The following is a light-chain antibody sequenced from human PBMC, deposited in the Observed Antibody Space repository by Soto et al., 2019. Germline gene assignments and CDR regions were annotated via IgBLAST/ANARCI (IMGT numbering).Light chain of an antibody. CDR3: HQRSNS. CDR1: QNVSSTY. CDR2: DAS. V-gene: IGKV3-11*01. J-gene: IGKJ4*01. Sequence: EIVLTQSPGTLSLSPGERATLSCRASQNVSSTYLAWYRQRPAQAPRLLIYDASTRATGIPPRFSGSGSGTDFTLTISSLEPEDFAVYYCHQRSNSFGGGTKVDIK.